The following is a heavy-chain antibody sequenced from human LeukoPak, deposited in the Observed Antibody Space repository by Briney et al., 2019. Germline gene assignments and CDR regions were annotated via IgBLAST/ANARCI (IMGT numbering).Heavy chain of an antibody. CDR1: GYTFTGYY. CDR3: ARNYDLDHYMDV. V-gene: IGHV1-2*02. J-gene: IGHJ6*03. CDR2: INPNSGGT. Sequence: ASVKVSCKASGYTFTGYYMHWVRQAPGQGLAWMGWINPNSGGTNYAQKFQGRVTMTRDTSISTAYMELSRLRSDDTAVYYCARNYDLDHYMDVWGKGTTVTVSS. D-gene: IGHD3-16*01.